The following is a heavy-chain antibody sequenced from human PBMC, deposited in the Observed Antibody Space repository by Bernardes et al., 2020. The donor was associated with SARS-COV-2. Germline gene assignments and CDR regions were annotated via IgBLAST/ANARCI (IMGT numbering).Heavy chain of an antibody. D-gene: IGHD4-17*01. V-gene: IGHV3-48*03. J-gene: IGHJ3*02. CDR2: ISSSNI. Sequence: GGSLRLSCAASGFTFSSFEINWVRQAPGKGLEWLSYISSSNIYYADSVKGRFTVSRDNAKNSLYLQMNSLRAEDSAVYYCARETTVTPDAFDIWGQGTMVTVSP. CDR3: ARETTVTPDAFDI. CDR1: GFTFSSFE.